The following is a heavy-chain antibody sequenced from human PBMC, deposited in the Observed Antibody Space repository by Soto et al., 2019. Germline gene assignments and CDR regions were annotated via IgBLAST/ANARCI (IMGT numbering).Heavy chain of an antibody. Sequence: ASVKVCCKASGYTFTSYGISWVRQAPGQGLEWMGWISAYNGNTDYAQKLQGRVTMTTDTSTSTAYMELRSLRSDDTAVYYCARQAGSYDLWNWFDPWGQGTLVTVSS. CDR2: ISAYNGNT. D-gene: IGHD6-19*01. CDR1: GYTFTSYG. J-gene: IGHJ5*02. CDR3: ARQAGSYDLWNWFDP. V-gene: IGHV1-18*01.